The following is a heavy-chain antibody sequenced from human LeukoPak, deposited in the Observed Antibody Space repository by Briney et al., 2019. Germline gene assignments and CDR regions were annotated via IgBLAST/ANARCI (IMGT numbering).Heavy chain of an antibody. D-gene: IGHD3-22*01. CDR2: IYYSGST. V-gene: IGHV4-39*01. Sequence: PSETLSLTCTVSGGSISSSSYYWGWIRQPPGKGLEWIGSIYYSGSTYYNPSLKSRVTISVDTSKNQFSLKLSSVTAAATAVYYCARHRSNYYDSSGYCDYWGQGTLVTVS. CDR1: GGSISSSSYY. J-gene: IGHJ4*02. CDR3: ARHRSNYYDSSGYCDY.